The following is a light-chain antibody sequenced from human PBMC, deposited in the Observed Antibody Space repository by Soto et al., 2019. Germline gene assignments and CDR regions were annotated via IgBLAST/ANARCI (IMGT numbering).Light chain of an antibody. J-gene: IGLJ1*01. CDR1: SSNIGSNT. CDR3: AAWDDSLNFYV. CDR2: SNN. Sequence: QSVLTQPPSASGTPGQRVTISCSGSSSNIGSNTVHWYQQLPGTAPKLLIYSNNQRPSGVPDRFSGSKSGTSASLAISGLQSEAEVDYYCAAWDDSLNFYVFGTGTKVTVL. V-gene: IGLV1-44*01.